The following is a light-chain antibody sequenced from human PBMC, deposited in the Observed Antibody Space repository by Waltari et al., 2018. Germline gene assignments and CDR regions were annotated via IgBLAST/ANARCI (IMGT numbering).Light chain of an antibody. V-gene: IGKV1-5*03. CDR3: QQYSSSSMFS. CDR1: QSISTS. J-gene: IGKJ2*03. CDR2: KTF. Sequence: DIQLTQSPSTLFASVGDRVTITCRASQSISTSLAWFQQKPGNPPKLLIYKTFNLERGVPSRFSGSGSGTEFTLTITSLQPDDFATYYCQQYSSSSMFSFGQGTKLEIK.